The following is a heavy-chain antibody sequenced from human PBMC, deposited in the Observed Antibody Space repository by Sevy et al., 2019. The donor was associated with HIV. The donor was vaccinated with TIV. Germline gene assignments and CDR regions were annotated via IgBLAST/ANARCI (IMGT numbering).Heavy chain of an antibody. CDR2: ISWDGGSK. J-gene: IGHJ1*01. Sequence: GGSLRLSCAASGFTFDDYTMHWVRQAPGKGLEWVSLISWDGGSKYYADSVKGRFTISRDDSKNSLYLQMNSLRTEDTALYYCAKGYCSGGSCPSLYFRHWGQGTLVTVSS. CDR3: AKGYCSGGSCPSLYFRH. CDR1: GFTFDDYT. V-gene: IGHV3-43*01. D-gene: IGHD2-15*01.